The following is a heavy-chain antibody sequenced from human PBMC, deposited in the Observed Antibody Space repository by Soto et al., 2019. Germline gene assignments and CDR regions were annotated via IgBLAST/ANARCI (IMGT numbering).Heavy chain of an antibody. CDR1: GGSFSGYY. CDR3: ARLGPEPLREVYSYYGMDV. J-gene: IGHJ6*02. CDR2: INHSGST. Sequence: PSETLSLTCAVYGGSFSGYYWSWIRQPPGKGLEWIGEINHSGSTNYNPSLKSRVTISVDTSKNQFSLELSSVTAADTAVYYCARLGPEPLREVYSYYGMDVWGQGTTVTVSS. V-gene: IGHV4-34*01. D-gene: IGHD1-26*01.